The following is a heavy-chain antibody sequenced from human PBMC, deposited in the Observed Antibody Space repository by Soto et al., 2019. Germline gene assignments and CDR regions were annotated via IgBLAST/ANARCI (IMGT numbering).Heavy chain of an antibody. V-gene: IGHV1-18*04. CDR1: GYTFTSYG. Sequence: QVQLVQSGAEVKKPGASVKVSCKASGYTFTSYGISWVRQAPGQGLEWMGWINAYNGNTNYAQKLQGRVTMTTDTCTSTAYTELRSLRSDDTAVYYWARGGYCSGGSCWEYYFDYWGQGTLVTVSS. CDR3: ARGGYCSGGSCWEYYFDY. D-gene: IGHD2-15*01. J-gene: IGHJ4*02. CDR2: INAYNGNT.